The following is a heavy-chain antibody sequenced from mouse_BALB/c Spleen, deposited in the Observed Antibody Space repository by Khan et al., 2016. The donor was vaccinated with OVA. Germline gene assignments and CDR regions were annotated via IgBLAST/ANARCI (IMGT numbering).Heavy chain of an antibody. D-gene: IGHD1-1*01. CDR2: FAPGSGST. Sequence: DLVKPGASVKLSCKASGYTFTSYWINWIKQRPGQGLEWIGRFAPGSGSTYYNEIFKGKATLTVDTSSSKAYIQLSSLSSEDYAASVCEGSNYYGSSLYAMDYWGQGTSVTVSS. J-gene: IGHJ4*01. CDR1: GYTFTSYW. CDR3: EGSNYYGSSLYAMDY. V-gene: IGHV1S41*01.